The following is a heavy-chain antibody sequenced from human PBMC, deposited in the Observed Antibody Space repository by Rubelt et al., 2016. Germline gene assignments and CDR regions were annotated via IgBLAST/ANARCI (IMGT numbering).Heavy chain of an antibody. CDR1: GFTFSSYS. CDR2: ISYDGSPK. D-gene: IGHD7-27*01. Sequence: VQLVESGGGLVQPGGSLRLSCVASGFTFSSYSMNWVRQAPGMGLEWVAVISYDGSPKYYADSVKGRFTLSRDNSKNTLNLQMNSLTTEDTAVYYCARPWGYWGQGTLVTVSS. CDR3: ARPWGY. V-gene: IGHV3-30*03. J-gene: IGHJ4*01.